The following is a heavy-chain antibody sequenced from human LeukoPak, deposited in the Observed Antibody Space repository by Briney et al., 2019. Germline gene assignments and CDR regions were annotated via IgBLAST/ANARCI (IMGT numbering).Heavy chain of an antibody. CDR2: ISYDGSNK. CDR1: GFTFSSYA. J-gene: IGHJ4*02. CDR3: ARAYYYDSSGYYYRGYYFDY. Sequence: GGSLRLSCAASGFTFSSYAMHWVRQAPGKGLEWVAVISYDGSNKYYADSVKGRFTISRDNSKNTLYLQMNSLRAEDTVVYYCARAYYYDSSGYYYRGYYFDYWGQGTLVTVSS. D-gene: IGHD3-22*01. V-gene: IGHV3-30-3*01.